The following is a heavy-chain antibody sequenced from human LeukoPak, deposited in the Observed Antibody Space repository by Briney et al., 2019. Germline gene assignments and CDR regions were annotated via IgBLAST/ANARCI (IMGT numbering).Heavy chain of an antibody. CDR3: ARAGNGDSSSWYSPNKYNWFDP. Sequence: PGGSLRLSCAASGFTFSTYTMNWVRQAPGKGLEWVSSISSSSTYIYYADSMKGRFTISRDYAKNSLYLQMDSLRAEDTAVYYCARAGNGDSSSWYSPNKYNWFDPWGQGTLVTVSS. J-gene: IGHJ5*02. D-gene: IGHD6-13*01. CDR1: GFTFSTYT. CDR2: ISSSSTYI. V-gene: IGHV3-21*01.